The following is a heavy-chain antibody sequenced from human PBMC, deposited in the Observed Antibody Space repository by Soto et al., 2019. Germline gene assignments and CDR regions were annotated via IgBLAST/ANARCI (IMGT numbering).Heavy chain of an antibody. CDR3: ARGGGDFWSGYYLDY. CDR2: IYTSGST. Sequence: SETLSLTCTVSGGSISSYYWSWIRQPAGKGLEWIGRIYTSGSTNYNPSLKSRVTMSVDTSKNQFSLKLSSVTAADTVVYYCARGGGDFWSGYYLDYWGQGTLVTAPQ. CDR1: GGSISSYY. D-gene: IGHD3-3*01. J-gene: IGHJ4*02. V-gene: IGHV4-4*07.